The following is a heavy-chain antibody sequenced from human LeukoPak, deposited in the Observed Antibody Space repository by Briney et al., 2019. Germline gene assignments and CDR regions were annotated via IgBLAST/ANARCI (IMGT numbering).Heavy chain of an antibody. CDR3: GGGGGGYSSCWYELTYFDY. CDR2: IKQDGSEK. CDR1: GFTFSSYW. Sequence: GGSLRLSCAASGFTFSSYWMSWVRQAPGKGLEWVANIKQDGSEKYYVDSVKGRFTISRDNAKNSLYLQMNSLRAEDTAVYYCGGGGGGYSSCWYELTYFDYWGQGTLVTVSS. V-gene: IGHV3-7*01. J-gene: IGHJ4*02. D-gene: IGHD6-13*01.